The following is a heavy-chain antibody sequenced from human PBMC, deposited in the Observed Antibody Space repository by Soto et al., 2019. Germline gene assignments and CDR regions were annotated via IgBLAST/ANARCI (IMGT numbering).Heavy chain of an antibody. D-gene: IGHD6-6*01. J-gene: IGHJ6*02. CDR2: INHSGST. CDR1: GGSFSDYF. V-gene: IGHV4-34*01. CDR3: AGREFASSSFHYYYYAVDV. Sequence: SETLSLTCAVHGGSFSDYFWTWIRQPPGKGPEWIGEINHSGSTNFNPSLKSRVAISADTSRNQFSLRVTSVTAADTAVYYCAGREFASSSFHYYYYAVDVWGQGTTVTVSS.